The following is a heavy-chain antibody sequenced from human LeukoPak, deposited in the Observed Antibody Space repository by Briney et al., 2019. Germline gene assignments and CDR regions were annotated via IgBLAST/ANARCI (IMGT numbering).Heavy chain of an antibody. J-gene: IGHJ4*02. V-gene: IGHV3-23*01. CDR3: AKSPYCSSTSCYSGFDY. CDR2: ISGSGDST. D-gene: IGHD2-2*01. Sequence: TGGSLRLSCAASGFTFSSYAMSWVRQAPGKGLEWVSAISGSGDSTYYADSVKGRFTISRDNSKNTLYLQMNSLRAEDTAVYYCAKSPYCSSTSCYSGFDYWGQGTLVTVSS. CDR1: GFTFSSYA.